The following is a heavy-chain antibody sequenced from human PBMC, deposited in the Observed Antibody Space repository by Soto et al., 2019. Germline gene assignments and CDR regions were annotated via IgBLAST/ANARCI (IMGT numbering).Heavy chain of an antibody. J-gene: IGHJ3*02. CDR1: GGTFSSYA. CDR2: IIHIFGTA. Sequence: RASVKVSCKASGGTFSSYAISWVRQAPGQGLEWMGGIIHIFGTANYAQKFQGRVTITADESTSTAYMELSSLRSEDTAVYYCASSMIVVVISAFDIWGQGTMVTVSS. D-gene: IGHD3-22*01. CDR3: ASSMIVVVISAFDI. V-gene: IGHV1-69*13.